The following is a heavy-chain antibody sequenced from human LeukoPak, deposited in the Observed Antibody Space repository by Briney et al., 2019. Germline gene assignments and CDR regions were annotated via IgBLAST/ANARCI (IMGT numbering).Heavy chain of an antibody. J-gene: IGHJ4*02. CDR1: GVSISSGYYY. D-gene: IGHD1-26*01. CDR2: IYPASGSS. Sequence: LQTLSLTCSVSGVSISSGYYYWNWIRQPAGKGLEWIGRIYPASGSSSYNPSLQSRATILEDRSRNQFSLKLSAVTASDTALYYCARETAVHVGIEFWGQRIHVILSS. V-gene: IGHV4-61*02. CDR3: ARETAVHVGIEF.